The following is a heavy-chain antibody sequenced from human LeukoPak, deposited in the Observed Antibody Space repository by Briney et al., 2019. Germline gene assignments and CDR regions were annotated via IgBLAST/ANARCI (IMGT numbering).Heavy chain of an antibody. V-gene: IGHV1-69*06. D-gene: IGHD2-15*01. CDR3: ASPDCSGGSCYKGYYFDY. CDR1: GGTFSSYA. Sequence: SVKVSCKASGGTFSSYAISWVRQAPGQGLEWMGGIIPIFGTANYAQKFQGRVTITADKSTSTAYMELSSLRSEDTAVYYCASPDCSGGSCYKGYYFDYWGQGTLVTVSS. CDR2: IIPIFGTA. J-gene: IGHJ4*02.